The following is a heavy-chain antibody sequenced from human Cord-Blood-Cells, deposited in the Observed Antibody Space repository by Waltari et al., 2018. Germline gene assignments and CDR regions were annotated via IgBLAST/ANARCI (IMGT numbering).Heavy chain of an antibody. V-gene: IGHV4-34*01. CDR3: ARGIPDY. CDR1: GGSFSGYY. CDR2: INQSGST. Sequence: QVQLQQWGAGLLKPSETLSLTCAVYGGSFSGYYWSWIRQPPGKGLEGIGEINQSGSTTYHPSLKSRVTISVDTSKNQFSLKLSSVTAADTAVYYCARGIPDYWGQGTLVTVSS. J-gene: IGHJ4*02.